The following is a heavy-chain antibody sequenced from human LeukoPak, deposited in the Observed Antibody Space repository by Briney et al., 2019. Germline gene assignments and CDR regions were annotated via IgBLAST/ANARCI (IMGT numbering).Heavy chain of an antibody. Sequence: ASVKVSCKASGYTFTSYDINWVRQATGQGLEWMGWMNPNSGNTGYAQKFQGRVTMTRNTSISTAYMELSSLRSEDTAVYYCARPRYCSGGSCYSGGLFDYWGQGTLATVSS. V-gene: IGHV1-8*01. CDR2: MNPNSGNT. D-gene: IGHD2-15*01. CDR3: ARPRYCSGGSCYSGGLFDY. J-gene: IGHJ4*02. CDR1: GYTFTSYD.